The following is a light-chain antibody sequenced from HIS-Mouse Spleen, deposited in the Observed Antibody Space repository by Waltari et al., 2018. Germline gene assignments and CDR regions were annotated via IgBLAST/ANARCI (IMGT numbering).Light chain of an antibody. J-gene: IGLJ2*01. Sequence: QSALTQPRSVSGSPGQSVTIPCTGTSSDVGGYYYVSCYQQHPGKAPKLMIYDVSKRPSGVPDRFSGSKSGNTASLTISGLQAEDEADYYCCSYAGSYTFEVVFGGGTKLTVL. CDR2: DVS. CDR3: CSYAGSYTFEVV. V-gene: IGLV2-11*01. CDR1: SSDVGGYYY.